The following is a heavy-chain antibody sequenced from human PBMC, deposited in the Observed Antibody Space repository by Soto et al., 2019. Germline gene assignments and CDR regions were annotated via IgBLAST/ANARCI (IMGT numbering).Heavy chain of an antibody. CDR1: GGSISRYY. J-gene: IGHJ6*02. CDR2: LYNTGST. CDR3: VRDLWGYCGTDCYPLDV. Sequence: QVRLQESGPGLVKPSETLSLTCTVSGGSISRYYWSWIRQPPGKGLEWIGYLYNTGSTIYNPSLKSRVTISVDTSKNQFSLKLNSLTAADTAVYYCVRDLWGYCGTDCYPLDVWGQGTTVTVSS. D-gene: IGHD2-21*02. V-gene: IGHV4-59*01.